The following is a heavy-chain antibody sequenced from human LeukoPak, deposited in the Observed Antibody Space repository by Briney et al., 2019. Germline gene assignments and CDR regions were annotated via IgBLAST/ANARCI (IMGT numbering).Heavy chain of an antibody. D-gene: IGHD6-13*01. CDR2: ISSNGGNA. Sequence: GGSLRLSCSASGFTFSTYAVHWVRQAPGKGLEYVSAISSNGGNAYYADSAKGRFTISRDNSKNTLYLQMASLRPEDTALYYCVKDTYSSSWAAFDYWGRGTLVTVSS. J-gene: IGHJ4*02. V-gene: IGHV3-64D*06. CDR3: VKDTYSSSWAAFDY. CDR1: GFTFSTYA.